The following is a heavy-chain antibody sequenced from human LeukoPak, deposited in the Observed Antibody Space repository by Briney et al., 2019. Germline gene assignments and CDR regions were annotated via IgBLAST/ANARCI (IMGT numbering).Heavy chain of an antibody. Sequence: GGSLRLSCVVSGFTFSNYWMHWVRQAPGKGLVWVSRINSDGSSTSYADSVRGRFTISRDNAKNTLYLQMNSLRAEDTAEYYCARDDVDCSGGSCYFDDWGQGTLVTVSS. CDR1: GFTFSNYW. CDR2: INSDGSST. D-gene: IGHD2-15*01. J-gene: IGHJ4*02. V-gene: IGHV3-74*01. CDR3: ARDDVDCSGGSCYFDD.